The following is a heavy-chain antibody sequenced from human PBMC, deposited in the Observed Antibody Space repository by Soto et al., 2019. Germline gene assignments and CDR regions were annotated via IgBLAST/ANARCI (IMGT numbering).Heavy chain of an antibody. V-gene: IGHV1-69*13. CDR3: ARVDSSDDGFDY. CDR1: GGTFSSYA. Sequence: ASVKVSCKASGGTFSSYAISWVRQAPGQGLEWMGGIIPIFGTANYAQKFQGRVTITADESTSTAYMELSSLGSEDTAVYYCARVDSSDDGFDYWGQGTLVTVSS. D-gene: IGHD3-22*01. CDR2: IIPIFGTA. J-gene: IGHJ4*02.